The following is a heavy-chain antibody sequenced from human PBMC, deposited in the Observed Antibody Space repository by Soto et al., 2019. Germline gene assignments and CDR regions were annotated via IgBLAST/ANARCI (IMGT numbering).Heavy chain of an antibody. CDR1: GGTFSSYA. D-gene: IGHD6-19*01. Sequence: ASVKVSCKASGGTFSSYAISWVRQAPGQGLEWMGWINPNSGGTNYAQKFQGRVTMTRDTSISTAYMELSRLRSDDTAVYYCARGPIGGAIAVARYWGQGTLVTVSS. J-gene: IGHJ4*02. CDR3: ARGPIGGAIAVARY. CDR2: INPNSGGT. V-gene: IGHV1-2*02.